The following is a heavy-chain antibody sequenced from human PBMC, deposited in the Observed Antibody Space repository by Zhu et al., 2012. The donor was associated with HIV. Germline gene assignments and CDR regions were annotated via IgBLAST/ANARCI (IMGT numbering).Heavy chain of an antibody. CDR1: GGSFSGYY. CDR3: ARGGSGVVVTAIPDWFDP. J-gene: IGHJ5*02. CDR2: INHSGSA. V-gene: IGHV4-34*01. D-gene: IGHD2-21*02. Sequence: QVHLDQWGAGLLKRSETLSLTCAVYGGSFSGYYWSWIRQPPGKGLEWIGEINHSGSANYNPSLKSRVTISVDTSKNQFSLKLSSVTAADTAVYYCARGGSGVVVTAIPDWFDPWGQGTLGHRLL.